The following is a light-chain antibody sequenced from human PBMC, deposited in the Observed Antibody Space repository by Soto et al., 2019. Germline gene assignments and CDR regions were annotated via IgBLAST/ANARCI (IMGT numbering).Light chain of an antibody. Sequence: VMKQAPATLSVYQGERVTLSCRASQTINNNVAWYQLKDGQVPRLLIYGASTRAADVPARFSGGGSGTEFTLTISSLLSEDFAEYHCQQYNNWPQTFGQGTKVDIK. CDR2: GAS. V-gene: IGKV3-15*01. CDR1: QTINNN. J-gene: IGKJ1*01. CDR3: QQYNNWPQT.